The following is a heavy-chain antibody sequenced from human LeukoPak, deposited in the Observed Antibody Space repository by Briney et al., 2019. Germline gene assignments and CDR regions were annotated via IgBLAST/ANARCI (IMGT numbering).Heavy chain of an antibody. CDR1: GFSFNTYA. CDR2: IKEDGSEK. V-gene: IGHV3-7*01. D-gene: IGHD2-8*01. Sequence: PGGSLRLSCAASGFSFNTYAMSWVRQAPGKGLEWVANIKEDGSEKNYADSVKGRFTISRDNAKNSLYLQMNSLRAEDTAVYYCARDRGMVGQFDPWGQGTLVTVSS. J-gene: IGHJ5*02. CDR3: ARDRGMVGQFDP.